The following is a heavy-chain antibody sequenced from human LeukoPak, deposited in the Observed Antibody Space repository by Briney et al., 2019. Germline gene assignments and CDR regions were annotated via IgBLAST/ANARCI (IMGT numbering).Heavy chain of an antibody. CDR1: GGSFSGYY. J-gene: IGHJ6*03. CDR2: INHSGST. V-gene: IGHV4-34*01. CDR3: ASSPGKAPKTNYYYYYMDV. D-gene: IGHD1/OR15-1a*01. Sequence: PSETLSLTCAVYGGSFSGYYWSWIRQPPGKGLEWIGEINHSGSTNYNPSLKSRVTISVDTSKNQFSLKLSSVTAADTAVYYCASSPGKAPKTNYYYYYMDVWGKGTTVTVSS.